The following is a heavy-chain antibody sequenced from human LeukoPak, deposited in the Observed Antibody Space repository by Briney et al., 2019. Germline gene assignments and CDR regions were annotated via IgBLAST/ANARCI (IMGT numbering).Heavy chain of an antibody. V-gene: IGHV4-59*01. Sequence: SETLSLTCTVSGGSITGYYWSWLRQPPGRGLEWIGYVHFSGTTSFNPPLKSRVTISVDTSKNQFSLRLSSVTAADTAVYYCAREQYLAYDVFGFWGQGTMVTVSS. D-gene: IGHD4-11*01. J-gene: IGHJ3*01. CDR2: VHFSGTT. CDR3: AREQYLAYDVFGF. CDR1: GGSITGYY.